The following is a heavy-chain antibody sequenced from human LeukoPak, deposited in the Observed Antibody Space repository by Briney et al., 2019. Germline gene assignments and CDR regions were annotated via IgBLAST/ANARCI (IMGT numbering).Heavy chain of an antibody. J-gene: IGHJ4*02. Sequence: PGGSLRLSCAASGFTFSSYSMNWVRQAPGKGLEGVSYISSISSTMYYADSVKGRFTISRDNAKNSLYLQLNSLRAEDTAVYYCASVIAVAEYDYWGQGTLVTVSS. CDR2: ISSISSTM. CDR3: ASVIAVAEYDY. CDR1: GFTFSSYS. V-gene: IGHV3-48*01. D-gene: IGHD6-19*01.